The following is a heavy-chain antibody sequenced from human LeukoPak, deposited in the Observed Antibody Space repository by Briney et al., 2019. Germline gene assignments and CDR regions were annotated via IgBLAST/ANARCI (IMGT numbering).Heavy chain of an antibody. V-gene: IGHV1-58*02. J-gene: IGHJ6*02. CDR3: AAAGYCSGGSCKPQYYYDYGMDV. CDR1: GFTFTSSA. D-gene: IGHD2-15*01. Sequence: SVKVSCKASGFTFTSSAMQWVRQARGQRLEWIGWIVVGSGNTNYAQKFQERVTITRDMSTSTAYMELSSLRSEDTAVYYCAAAGYCSGGSCKPQYYYDYGMDVWGQGTTVTVSS. CDR2: IVVGSGNT.